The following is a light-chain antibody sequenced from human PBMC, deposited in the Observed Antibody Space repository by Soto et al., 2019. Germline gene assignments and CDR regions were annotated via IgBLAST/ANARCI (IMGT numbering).Light chain of an antibody. Sequence: EIVLTQSPVPLSLSQGERATVSCRARQTVSRMYLSWFQQKPGQAPRLLIYGTSTRATGIPVRFSGSGSGTDFTLTISSLQPEDFAVYFCHQDFNLPWTVGQGTKVDSK. CDR3: HQDFNLPWT. J-gene: IGKJ1*01. CDR1: QTVSRMY. CDR2: GTS. V-gene: IGKV3D-7*01.